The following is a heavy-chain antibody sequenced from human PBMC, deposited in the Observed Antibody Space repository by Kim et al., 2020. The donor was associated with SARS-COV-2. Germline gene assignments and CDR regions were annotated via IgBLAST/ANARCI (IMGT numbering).Heavy chain of an antibody. CDR2: IIPIFGTA. Sequence: SVKVSCKASGGTFSSYAISWVRQAPGQGLEWMGGIIPIFGTANYAQKFQGRVTITADESTSTAYMELSSLRSEDTAVYYCARGSLGYCSGGSCYSSYYYYYGMDVWGQGTTVTVSS. J-gene: IGHJ6*02. CDR1: GGTFSSYA. D-gene: IGHD2-15*01. CDR3: ARGSLGYCSGGSCYSSYYYYYGMDV. V-gene: IGHV1-69*13.